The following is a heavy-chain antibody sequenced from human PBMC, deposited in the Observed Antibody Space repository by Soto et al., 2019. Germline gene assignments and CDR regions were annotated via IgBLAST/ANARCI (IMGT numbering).Heavy chain of an antibody. V-gene: IGHV3-23*01. J-gene: IGHJ2*01. Sequence: GSLRLSCAASGFTFSSYAMSWVRQAPGEGLEWVSAISGSGGSTYYADSVKGRFTISRDNSKNTLYLQMNSLRAEDTAVYYCAKGEHSGWDWYFDLWGRGTLVTVSS. CDR2: ISGSGGST. CDR3: AKGEHSGWDWYFDL. D-gene: IGHD6-19*01. CDR1: GFTFSSYA.